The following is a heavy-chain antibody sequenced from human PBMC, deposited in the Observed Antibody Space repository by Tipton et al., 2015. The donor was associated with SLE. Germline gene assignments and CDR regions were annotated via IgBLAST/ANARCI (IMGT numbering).Heavy chain of an antibody. CDR1: GGSFSGYY. J-gene: IGHJ4*02. D-gene: IGHD3-16*01. V-gene: IGHV4-59*12. CDR3: ARDRASHRMGGIDY. Sequence: TLSLTCAVYGGSFSGYYWSWIRQPPGKGLEWIGYIYYSGSTNYNPSLKSRVTISVDTSKNQFSLKLSSVTAADTAVYYCARDRASHRMGGIDYWGQGTLVTVSS. CDR2: IYYSGST.